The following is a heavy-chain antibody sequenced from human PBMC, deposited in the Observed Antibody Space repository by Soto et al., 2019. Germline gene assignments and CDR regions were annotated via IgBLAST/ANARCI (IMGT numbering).Heavy chain of an antibody. V-gene: IGHV3-48*02. Sequence: PGGSLRLSCAASGFTFSSYSMNWVRQAPGKGLEWVSYISSSSSTIYYADSVKGRFTISRDNAKNSLYLQINSLRDEDTSVYYCATEPDGDTSGYYYGDAFDIWRQGTMVTVSS. J-gene: IGHJ3*02. CDR1: GFTFSSYS. D-gene: IGHD3-22*01. CDR3: ATEPDGDTSGYYYGDAFDI. CDR2: ISSSSSTI.